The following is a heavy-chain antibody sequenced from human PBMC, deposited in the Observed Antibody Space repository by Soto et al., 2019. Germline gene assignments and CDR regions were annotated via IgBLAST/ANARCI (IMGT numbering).Heavy chain of an antibody. V-gene: IGHV4-59*08. CDR1: GVSITSHY. D-gene: IGHD7-27*01. CDR3: ARRWGRTFDY. CDR2: MHYSGST. Sequence: SETLSLTCTVSGVSITSHYWSWIRQSPGKGLEWIGYMHYSGSTNYNPSLKSRVTISVDTSKNQFSLKLSSVTAADTAVYYCARRWGRTFDYWGQGTLVTVSS. J-gene: IGHJ4*02.